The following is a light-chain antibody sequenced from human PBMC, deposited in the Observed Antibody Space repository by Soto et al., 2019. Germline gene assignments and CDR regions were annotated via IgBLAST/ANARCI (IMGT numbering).Light chain of an antibody. V-gene: IGKV3-20*01. J-gene: IGKJ5*01. CDR1: QSVSSY. CDR3: QQYGTSRVT. Sequence: EILLTQSPGTLSLSPGERATLSCRASQSVSSYLAWYQQKPGQAPRLLIYGASSRATGIPDRFSGSGSGTDFTLTISRLEPEDFAVYYCQQYGTSRVTFGQGTRLENK. CDR2: GAS.